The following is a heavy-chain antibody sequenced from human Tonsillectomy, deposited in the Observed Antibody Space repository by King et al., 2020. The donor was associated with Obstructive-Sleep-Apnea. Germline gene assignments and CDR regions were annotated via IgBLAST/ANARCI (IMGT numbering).Heavy chain of an antibody. D-gene: IGHD3-10*01. J-gene: IGHJ5*02. V-gene: IGHV4-31*03. Sequence: VQLQESGPGLVKPSQTLSLTCTVSGGSISSGGYYWSWIRQHPGKGLEWIGYIYYSGSTYYNPSLKSRVTISVDTSKNQFSLKLSSVTSADTAVYYCARDHGSGIYLSGWFDPWGQGTLVTVSS. CDR1: GGSISSGGYY. CDR3: ARDHGSGIYLSGWFDP. CDR2: IYYSGST.